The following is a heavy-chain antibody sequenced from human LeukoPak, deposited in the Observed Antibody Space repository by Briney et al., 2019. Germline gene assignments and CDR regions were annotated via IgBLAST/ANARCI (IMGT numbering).Heavy chain of an antibody. CDR2: TYYRSKWYN. D-gene: IGHD3-22*01. Sequence: SQTLSLTCAISGDSVSSNSAAWNWIRQSPSRGLEWLGRTYYRSKWYNDYAVSVKSRITINPDTSKNQFSLQLNSVTPEDTAVYYCARDFSYYDSSGYNWFDPWGQGTLVTVSS. J-gene: IGHJ5*02. V-gene: IGHV6-1*01. CDR3: ARDFSYYDSSGYNWFDP. CDR1: GDSVSSNSAA.